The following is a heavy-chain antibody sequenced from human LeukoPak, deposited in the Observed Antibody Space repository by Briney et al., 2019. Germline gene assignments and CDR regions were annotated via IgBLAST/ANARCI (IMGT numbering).Heavy chain of an antibody. D-gene: IGHD5-18*01. CDR3: AREARYSYGDY. Sequence: ASVKVSCKASGYTFTNYGITWVRQAPGQGLEWMGWISAYNGNTNYAQKLQGRVTMTTDTSTSTAYMELKSLTSDDTAVYYCAREARYSYGDYWGQGTQVTVSS. CDR2: ISAYNGNT. CDR1: GYTFTNYG. V-gene: IGHV1-18*01. J-gene: IGHJ4*02.